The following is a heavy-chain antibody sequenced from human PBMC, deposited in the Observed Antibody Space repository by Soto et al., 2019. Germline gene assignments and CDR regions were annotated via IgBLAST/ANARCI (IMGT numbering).Heavy chain of an antibody. CDR2: ISGRGDNT. J-gene: IGHJ6*02. Sequence: GGSLRLSCTASGFTFSNYAMGWVRQAPGKGLEWVSAISGRGDNTLYADSAKGRFTISRDYSQDTLHLHMNRLSADDAAVYYCARFSLWYGDDRFYYYYGLDVWGQGTTVTVSS. CDR1: GFTFSNYA. D-gene: IGHD3-10*01. V-gene: IGHV3-23*01. CDR3: ARFSLWYGDDRFYYYYGLDV.